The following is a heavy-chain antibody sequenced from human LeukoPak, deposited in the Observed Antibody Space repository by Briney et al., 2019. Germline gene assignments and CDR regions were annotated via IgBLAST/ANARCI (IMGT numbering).Heavy chain of an antibody. CDR2: VTYDGNNK. J-gene: IGHJ4*02. Sequence: GGSLRLSCAPSGFTFNNYAMHWVRKAPGKGLEWVAVVTYDGNNKYYTDSVKGRFTVSRDNSSNTVNLQMNSLRGEDPAVYYCARAPVRGAVAGVDYWGQGTLVTVYS. CDR3: ARAPVRGAVAGVDY. V-gene: IGHV3-30-3*01. CDR1: GFTFNNYA. D-gene: IGHD6-19*01.